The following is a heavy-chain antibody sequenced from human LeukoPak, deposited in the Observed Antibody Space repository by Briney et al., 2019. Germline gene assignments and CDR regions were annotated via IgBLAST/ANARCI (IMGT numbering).Heavy chain of an antibody. Sequence: SETLSLTCTVPGDSISSYYWSWIRPPAGKGLEWIGRVYVTGSTNLNPALQSRVTMSVDTSKNQFSLKLTSVTAAETAVYYCARDRQWLVDHWGQGTLVTVSS. D-gene: IGHD6-19*01. V-gene: IGHV4-4*07. CDR1: GDSISSYY. J-gene: IGHJ5*02. CDR2: VYVTGST. CDR3: ARDRQWLVDH.